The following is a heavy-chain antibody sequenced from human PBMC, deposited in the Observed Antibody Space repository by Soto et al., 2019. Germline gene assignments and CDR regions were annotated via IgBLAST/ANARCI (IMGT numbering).Heavy chain of an antibody. CDR3: AREEAYTYYGGSYYYGMDV. CDR1: EFTFSSYA. D-gene: IGHD4-4*01. CDR2: ISGSGGST. J-gene: IGHJ6*02. V-gene: IGHV3-23*01. Sequence: PGGSLRLSCAASEFTFSSYAMSWVRRAPGKGLEWVSAISGSGGSTYYADSVKGRFTISRDNSKNTLYLQMNSLRAEDTAVYYCAREEAYTYYGGSYYYGMDVWGQGTTVTVSS.